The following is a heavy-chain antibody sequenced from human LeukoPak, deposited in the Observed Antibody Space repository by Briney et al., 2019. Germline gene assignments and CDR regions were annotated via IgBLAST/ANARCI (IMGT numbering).Heavy chain of an antibody. V-gene: IGHV5-51*01. CDR3: ARLPSELWVRNWFDP. CDR2: IYCDGSKT. Sequence: GESLKISCQTSGYIFTDYWIGWVRQMPGKGLEWMAIIYCDGSKTIYSPSFQTQVTISVDKSTNTAYLQWTSLKASDTAMYYCARLPSELWVRNWFDPWGQGTLVTVSS. J-gene: IGHJ5*02. D-gene: IGHD1-26*01. CDR1: GYIFTDYW.